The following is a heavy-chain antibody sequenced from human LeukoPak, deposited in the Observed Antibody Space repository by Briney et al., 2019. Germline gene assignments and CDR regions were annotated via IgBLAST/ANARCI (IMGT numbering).Heavy chain of an antibody. CDR3: AKELTAAGLGRALDY. D-gene: IGHD6-13*01. J-gene: IGHJ4*02. CDR2: ISYDGSNK. V-gene: IGHV3-30*18. CDR1: GFTFSSYG. Sequence: PGGSLRLSCAASGFTFSSYGMHWVRQAPGKGLEWVAVISYDGSNKYYADSVKGRFTISRDNSKNTLYLQMNSLRAEDTAVYYCAKELTAAGLGRALDYWGQGTLVTVSS.